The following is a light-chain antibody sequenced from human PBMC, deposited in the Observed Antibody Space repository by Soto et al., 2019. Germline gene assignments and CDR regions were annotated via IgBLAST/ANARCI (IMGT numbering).Light chain of an antibody. CDR3: QQYHDTPRT. CDR1: QSILYNSNNKNY. V-gene: IGKV4-1*01. Sequence: DIVMTQSPDSLAVSLGERATINGKSSQSILYNSNNKNYLAWYEQKAGQPPKLLIYWASTRESGVPDRFSGSGSGTDFTLTISSLQAEYVAVYYCQQYHDTPRTFGQGTKVEIK. J-gene: IGKJ1*01. CDR2: WAS.